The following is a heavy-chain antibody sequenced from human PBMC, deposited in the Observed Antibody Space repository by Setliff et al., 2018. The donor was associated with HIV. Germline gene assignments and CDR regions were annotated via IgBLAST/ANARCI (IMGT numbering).Heavy chain of an antibody. CDR3: ARVQMAYAAFDV. Sequence: ETLSLTCTVSGGSISTYYWSWIRQPPGKELEWIGSIYFTGSSDNNPSLKSRVTLSVDTSKHQFSLKLSSVTAADTAVYYCARVQMAYAAFDVWGQGTMVTVSS. CDR1: GGSISTYY. J-gene: IGHJ3*01. D-gene: IGHD4-17*01. CDR2: IYFTGSS. V-gene: IGHV4-59*01.